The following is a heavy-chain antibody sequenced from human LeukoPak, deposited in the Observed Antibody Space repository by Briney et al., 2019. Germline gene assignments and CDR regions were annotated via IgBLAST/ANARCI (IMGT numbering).Heavy chain of an antibody. CDR1: GYTFTSYD. CDR2: MNPNSGNT. Sequence: ASVKVSCKASGYTFTSYDINWVRQATGQGLEWMGWMNPNSGNTGYAQKFQGRVTMTRNTSISTAYKELSSLRSEDTAVYYCARAFYYDSSGYYYHFDYWGQGTLVTVSS. D-gene: IGHD3-22*01. CDR3: ARAFYYDSSGYYYHFDY. J-gene: IGHJ4*02. V-gene: IGHV1-8*01.